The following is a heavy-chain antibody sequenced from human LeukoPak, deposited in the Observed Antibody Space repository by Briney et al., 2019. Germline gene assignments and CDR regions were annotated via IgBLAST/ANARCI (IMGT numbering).Heavy chain of an antibody. D-gene: IGHD4-17*01. J-gene: IGHJ3*02. V-gene: IGHV4-39*01. Sequence: SETLSLTXTVSGGSISSSSYYWGWIRQPPGKGLEWIGSIYYSGSTYYNPSLKSRVTISVDTSKNQFSLKLSSVTAADTAVYYCARHDYGDRDAFDIWGQGTMVTVSS. CDR3: ARHDYGDRDAFDI. CDR1: GGSISSSSYY. CDR2: IYYSGST.